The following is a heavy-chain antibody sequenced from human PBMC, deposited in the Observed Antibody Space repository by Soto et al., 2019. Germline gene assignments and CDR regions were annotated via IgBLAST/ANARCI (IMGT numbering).Heavy chain of an antibody. CDR1: GFTVTTNY. V-gene: IGHV3-53*01. CDR3: ARDSGMIRGSYGVDV. CDR2: IYRSGAT. D-gene: IGHD3-10*01. J-gene: IGHJ6*02. Sequence: TGGSLRLSCAASGFTVTTNYMTWVRQAPGKGLEWVSVIYRSGATYYPDSVRGRFTASRDYSHNTLYLQMDSLRVEDTAVYYCARDSGMIRGSYGVDVWGPGTTVTVSS.